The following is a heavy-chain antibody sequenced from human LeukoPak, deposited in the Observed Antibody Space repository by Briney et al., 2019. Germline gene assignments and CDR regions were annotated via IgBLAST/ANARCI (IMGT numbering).Heavy chain of an antibody. V-gene: IGHV3-9*01. J-gene: IGHJ4*02. CDR1: GFTFDDYA. Sequence: GGSLRLSCAASGFTFDDYAMHWVRQAPGKGLEWVSGISWNSGSIGYADSVKGRFTISRDSAKNSLYLQMNSLRAEDTAIYYCVRDRGTYRPIDYWGQGTLVTVSS. CDR3: VRDRGTYRPIDY. CDR2: ISWNSGSI. D-gene: IGHD1-26*01.